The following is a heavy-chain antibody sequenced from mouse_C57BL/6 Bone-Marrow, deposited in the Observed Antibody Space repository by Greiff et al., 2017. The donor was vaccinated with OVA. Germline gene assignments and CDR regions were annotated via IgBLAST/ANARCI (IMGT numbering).Heavy chain of an antibody. V-gene: IGHV14-4*01. CDR2: IDPENGDT. J-gene: IGHJ2*01. Sequence: VQLKESGAELVRPGASVKLSCTASGFNIKDDYMHWVKQRPEQGLEWIGWIDPENGDTEYASKFQGKATITADTSSNTAYLQLSSLTSEDTAVYYCTTRDGYLSFDYWGQGTTLTVSS. CDR1: GFNIKDDY. D-gene: IGHD2-3*01. CDR3: TTRDGYLSFDY.